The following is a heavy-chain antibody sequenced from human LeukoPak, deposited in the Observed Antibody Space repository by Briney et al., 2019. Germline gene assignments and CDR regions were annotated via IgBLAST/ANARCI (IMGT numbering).Heavy chain of an antibody. Sequence: PGGSLRLPCAASGFTFSSYGMHWVRQAPGKGLAWVAFIRYDGGNKYYADSVKGRFTISRDNSKNPLYLQMNSLRAEDTAVYYCAKLSCVVVPAAPPGGGDYWGQGTLVTVSS. CDR1: GFTFSSYG. V-gene: IGHV3-30*02. CDR3: AKLSCVVVPAAPPGGGDY. J-gene: IGHJ4*02. CDR2: IRYDGGNK. D-gene: IGHD2-2*01.